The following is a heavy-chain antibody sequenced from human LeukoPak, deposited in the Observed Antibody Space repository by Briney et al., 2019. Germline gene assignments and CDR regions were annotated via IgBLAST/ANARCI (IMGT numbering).Heavy chain of an antibody. CDR1: GGSFSGYY. CDR2: INHSGST. V-gene: IGHV4-34*01. D-gene: IGHD3-10*01. J-gene: IGHJ5*02. CDR3: VRGPGRFGEFRWFDP. Sequence: SETLSLTCAVYGGSFSGYYWSWIRQPPGKGLEWIGEINHSGSTNYNPSLKSRVTISVDTSKNQFSLKLSSVTAADTAVYYCVRGPGRFGEFRWFDPWGQGTLVTVSS.